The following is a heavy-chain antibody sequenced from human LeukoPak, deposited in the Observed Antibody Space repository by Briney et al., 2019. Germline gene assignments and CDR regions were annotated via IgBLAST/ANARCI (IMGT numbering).Heavy chain of an antibody. CDR3: AREAEGNDY. V-gene: IGHV3-30-3*01. Sequence: GSLRLSCAASGFTFRSYAMHWVRQAPGKGLEWVAVISYNGNNKYYADSVKGRLTISRDNSKNTLYLQMNSLRAEDTAVYYCAREAEGNDYWGQGTLVTVSS. CDR1: GFTFRSYA. D-gene: IGHD2-15*01. J-gene: IGHJ4*02. CDR2: ISYNGNNK.